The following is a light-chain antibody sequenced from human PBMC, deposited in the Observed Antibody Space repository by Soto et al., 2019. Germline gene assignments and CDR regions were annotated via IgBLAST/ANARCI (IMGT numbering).Light chain of an antibody. J-gene: IGKJ1*01. CDR1: QGIRND. V-gene: IGKV1-17*01. CDR3: LQQNSYPRM. Sequence: DIQMTQSPSSLSASVGDRVTITCRASQGIRNDLDCYQQKPGKAPKRLIYAASSLQSGVPSRFSGSGSGKQFTLTISTLQPEHFSTYYWLQQNSYPRMFGQGTKVDIK. CDR2: AAS.